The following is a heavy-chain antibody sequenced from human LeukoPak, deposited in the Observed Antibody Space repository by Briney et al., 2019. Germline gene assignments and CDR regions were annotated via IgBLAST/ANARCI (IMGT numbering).Heavy chain of an antibody. CDR3: ARETPRRGETRDGYR. J-gene: IGHJ4*02. Sequence: PGGSLRLSCAASGFTFSSYWMSWFRQAPGKGLECLANIKEDGSETYYADSVKGRFTISRDNPKNLLFLQINSLRVEDTAVYYCARETPRRGETRDGYRWGQGTVVTVSS. V-gene: IGHV3-7*01. D-gene: IGHD5-24*01. CDR2: IKEDGSET. CDR1: GFTFSSYW.